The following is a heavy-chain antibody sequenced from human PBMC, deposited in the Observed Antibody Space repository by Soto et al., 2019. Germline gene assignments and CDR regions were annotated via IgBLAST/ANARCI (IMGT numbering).Heavy chain of an antibody. J-gene: IGHJ4*02. V-gene: IGHV3-23*01. CDR1: GFTFSSYA. D-gene: IGHD3-9*01. Sequence: GSLRLSCAASGFTFSSYAMSWVRQAPGKGLEWVSAISGSGGSTYYADSVKGRFTISRDNSKNTLYLQMNSLRAEDTAVYHCAKGGYDILTGYPYFDYWGQGTLVTVSS. CDR3: AKGGYDILTGYPYFDY. CDR2: ISGSGGST.